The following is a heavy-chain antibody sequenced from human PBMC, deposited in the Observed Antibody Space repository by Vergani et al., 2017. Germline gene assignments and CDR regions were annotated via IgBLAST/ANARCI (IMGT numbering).Heavy chain of an antibody. Sequence: EVQLEESGGGLVLPGRSLRLSCVASGFTSAGYAMHWVRQAPGKGLEWVSGMSWNSNSIGYADSVKGRFTISRDNAKNSLYLQMNSLRAEDTAFSYCAKDLGTSSGGGWFAPWGQGPLVPVS. CDR2: MSWNSNSI. D-gene: IGHD6-6*01. J-gene: IGHJ5*02. CDR3: AKDLGTSSGGGWFAP. CDR1: GFTSAGYA. V-gene: IGHV3-9*02.